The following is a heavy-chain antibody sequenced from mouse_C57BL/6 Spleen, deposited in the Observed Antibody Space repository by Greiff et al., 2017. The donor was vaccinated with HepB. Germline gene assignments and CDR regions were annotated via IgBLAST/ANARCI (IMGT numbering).Heavy chain of an antibody. V-gene: IGHV1-82*01. Sequence: LVESGPELVKPGASVKISCKASGYAFSSSWMNWVKQRPGKGLEWIGRIYPGDGDTNYNGKFKGKATLTTDKSSSTAYMQLSSLTSEDSAVYFCARGNSNYLDYWGQGTSVTVSS. CDR3: ARGNSNYLDY. J-gene: IGHJ4*01. D-gene: IGHD2-5*01. CDR1: GYAFSSSW. CDR2: IYPGDGDT.